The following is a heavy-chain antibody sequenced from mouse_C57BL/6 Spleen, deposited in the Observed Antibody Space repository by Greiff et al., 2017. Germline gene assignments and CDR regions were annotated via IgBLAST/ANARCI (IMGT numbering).Heavy chain of an antibody. CDR2: INPGSGGT. J-gene: IGHJ4*01. D-gene: IGHD1-1*01. Sequence: QVQLQQSGAELVRPGTSVKVSCKASGYAFTNYLIEWVKQRPGQGLEWIGVINPGSGGTNYNEKFKGKATLTADKSSSTAYMQLSSLTSEDSAVYFCAIRGVTTVVATDYYAMDYWGQGTSVTVSS. CDR3: AIRGVTTVVATDYYAMDY. V-gene: IGHV1-54*01. CDR1: GYAFTNYL.